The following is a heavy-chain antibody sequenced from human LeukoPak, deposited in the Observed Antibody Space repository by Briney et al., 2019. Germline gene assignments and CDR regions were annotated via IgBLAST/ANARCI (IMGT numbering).Heavy chain of an antibody. CDR3: ARRRVTTRSTRRVSMGYFDY. D-gene: IGHD4-17*01. CDR1: GYTFTSYD. CDR2: MNPNSGNT. V-gene: IGHV1-8*03. J-gene: IGHJ4*02. Sequence: GASVKVSCKASGYTFTSYDINWVRQATGQGLEWMGWMNPNSGNTGYAQKFQGRVTITRNTSISTAYMELSSLRSEDTAVYYCARRRVTTRSTRRVSMGYFDYWGQGTLVTASS.